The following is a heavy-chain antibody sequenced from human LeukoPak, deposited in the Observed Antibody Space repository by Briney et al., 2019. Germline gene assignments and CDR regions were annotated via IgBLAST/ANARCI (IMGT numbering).Heavy chain of an antibody. Sequence: PSETLSLTCAVYGGSFSGYYWSWIRQPPGKGLEWIGEINHSVSTNYNPSLKSRVTITIDTSKNQSSLKLSSVTAADTAVDYCARVKGRMRIAAAGNNWFDPWGQGTLVTVSS. CDR1: GGSFSGYY. CDR2: INHSVST. V-gene: IGHV4-34*01. D-gene: IGHD6-13*01. CDR3: ARVKGRMRIAAAGNNWFDP. J-gene: IGHJ5*02.